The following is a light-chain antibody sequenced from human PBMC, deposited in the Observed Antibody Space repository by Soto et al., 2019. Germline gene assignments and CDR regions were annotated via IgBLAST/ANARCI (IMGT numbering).Light chain of an antibody. J-gene: IGKJ1*01. CDR3: QHYDHLPIT. CDR1: QSVSSN. Sequence: EIVMTQSPATLSVSPGDRSTRCFRGSQSVSSNLAWYQQKPGQAPRLLIYGASTRATGIPARFSGSGSGTDFTFTISSLQPEDIATYYCQHYDHLPITFGQGTKVDI. CDR2: GAS. V-gene: IGKV3-15*01.